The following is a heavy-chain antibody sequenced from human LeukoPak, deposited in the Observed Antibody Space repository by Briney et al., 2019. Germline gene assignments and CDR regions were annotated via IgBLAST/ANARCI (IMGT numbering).Heavy chain of an antibody. CDR2: INPSGGST. D-gene: IGHD3-22*01. J-gene: IGHJ5*02. V-gene: IGHV1-46*01. Sequence: ASVRVSCKASGYTFTSYYMHWVRQAPGQGLEWMGIINPSGGSTSYAQKFQGRVTMTRDMSTSTVYMELSSLRSEDTAVYYCARDAYDSSGYGWFDPWGQGTLVTVSS. CDR1: GYTFTSYY. CDR3: ARDAYDSSGYGWFDP.